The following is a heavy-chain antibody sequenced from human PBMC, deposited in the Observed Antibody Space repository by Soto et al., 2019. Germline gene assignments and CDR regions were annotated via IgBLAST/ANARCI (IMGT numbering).Heavy chain of an antibody. CDR3: ARGRGDTAMAWYY. D-gene: IGHD5-18*01. CDR1: GDSISSGDYY. J-gene: IGHJ4*02. V-gene: IGHV4-30-4*02. Sequence: SETLSLTCTVSGDSISSGDYYWSWIRQPPGKGLEWIGCIYYSGNTYYNPSLKRRFSISVDTSKNQFSLQLSSVTAADTAVYYCARGRGDTAMAWYYWGQGTLVTVSS. CDR2: IYYSGNT.